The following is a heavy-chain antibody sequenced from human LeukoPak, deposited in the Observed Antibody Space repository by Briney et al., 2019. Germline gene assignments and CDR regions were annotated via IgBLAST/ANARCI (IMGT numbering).Heavy chain of an antibody. V-gene: IGHV4-59*01. CDR3: ARVTGYMTEDYFDY. Sequence: PSETLSLTCTVSGGSISSYYWSRIRQPPGKGLEWIGYIYYSGSTNYNPSLKSRVTISVDTSKNQFSLKLSSVTAADTAVYYCARVTGYMTEDYFDYWGQGTLITVSS. CDR2: IYYSGST. CDR1: GGSISSYY. J-gene: IGHJ4*02. D-gene: IGHD6-13*01.